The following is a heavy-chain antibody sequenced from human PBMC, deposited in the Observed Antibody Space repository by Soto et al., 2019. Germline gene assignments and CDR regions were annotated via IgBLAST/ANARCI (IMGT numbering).Heavy chain of an antibody. D-gene: IGHD1-26*01. V-gene: IGHV4-4*07. CDR2: VYTSGGT. J-gene: IGHJ4*02. CDR1: GDSMTKYY. Sequence: KASETLSLTCTVSGDSMTKYYWSWIRQPAGKGLEWIGRVYTSGGTNYNPSLKSRVTMSIDTSNNHFSLTLKSVTAADTAVYYCARTVGAAYYFDFWGQGALVTVSS. CDR3: ARTVGAAYYFDF.